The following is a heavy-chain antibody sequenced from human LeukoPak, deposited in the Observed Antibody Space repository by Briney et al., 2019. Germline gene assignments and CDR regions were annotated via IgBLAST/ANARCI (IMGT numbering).Heavy chain of an antibody. J-gene: IGHJ5*02. CDR1: GYTFTGYY. Sequence: GASVKVSCKASGYTFTGYYMHWVRQAPGQGREGMGRINPNRGGRKDAQKFQGRVTMTRDTSISTAYMELSRLRSDDTAVYYCARVGVGYCSGGSCYSETFDPWGQGTLVTVSS. CDR3: ARVGVGYCSGGSCYSETFDP. V-gene: IGHV1-2*06. D-gene: IGHD2-15*01. CDR2: INPNRGGR.